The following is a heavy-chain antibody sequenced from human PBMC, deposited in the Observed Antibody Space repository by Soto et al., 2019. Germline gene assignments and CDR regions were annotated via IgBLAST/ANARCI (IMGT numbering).Heavy chain of an antibody. CDR1: GFTFSGYE. V-gene: IGHV3-23*01. D-gene: IGHD6-19*01. Sequence: EVHLLESGGGLVQPGGSLRLSCAASGFTFSGYEMSWARQGPGKGLEWVSFISSSGHTTYYADSVKGRFTMYRDNSKTPLYLQRSSLRGEDTALYYCVKGGWLDDWGQGTLVTVSS. J-gene: IGHJ4*02. CDR3: VKGGWLDD. CDR2: ISSSGHTT.